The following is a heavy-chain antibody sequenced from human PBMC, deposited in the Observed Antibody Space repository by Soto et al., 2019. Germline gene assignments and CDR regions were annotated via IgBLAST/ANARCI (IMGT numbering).Heavy chain of an antibody. D-gene: IGHD3-9*01. Sequence: ASVKVSCKVSGYTLTELSMHWVRQAPGKGLEWMGGFDPEDGETIYAQKFQGRVTMTEDTSTDTAYMELSSLRSEDTAVYYCATRYDILTGHIFDYWGQGTLVTVSS. V-gene: IGHV1-24*01. CDR2: FDPEDGET. J-gene: IGHJ4*02. CDR1: GYTLTELS. CDR3: ATRYDILTGHIFDY.